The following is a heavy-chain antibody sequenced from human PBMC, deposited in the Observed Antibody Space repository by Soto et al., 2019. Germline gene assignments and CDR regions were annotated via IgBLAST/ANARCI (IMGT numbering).Heavy chain of an antibody. CDR2: ISSSSSTI. CDR3: ARDSWGIAAAGTFDY. V-gene: IGHV3-48*01. D-gene: IGHD6-13*01. CDR1: GFTFSSYS. J-gene: IGHJ4*02. Sequence: EVQLVESGGGLVQPGGSLRLSFAASGFTFSSYSMNWVRQAPGKGLEWVSYISSSSSTIYYADSVKGRFTISRDNAMXSLYLQMNSLRAEDTAVYYCARDSWGIAAAGTFDYWGQGTLVTVSS.